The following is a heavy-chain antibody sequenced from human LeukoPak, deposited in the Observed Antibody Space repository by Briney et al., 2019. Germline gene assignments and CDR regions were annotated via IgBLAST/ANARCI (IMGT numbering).Heavy chain of an antibody. J-gene: IGHJ4*02. CDR3: ARGRRRGRYFDY. D-gene: IGHD1-14*01. CDR2: INHSGST. V-gene: IGHV4-34*01. CDR1: GGAFSGYY. Sequence: PSETLSLTCAVYGGAFSGYYWSWIRQPPGKGLEWIGEINHSGSTNYNPSLKSRVTISVDTSKNQFSLKLSSVTAADTAVYYCARGRRRGRYFDYWGQGTLVTVSS.